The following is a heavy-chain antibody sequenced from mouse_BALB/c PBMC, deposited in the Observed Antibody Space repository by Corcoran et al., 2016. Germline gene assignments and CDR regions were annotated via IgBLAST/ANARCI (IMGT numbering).Heavy chain of an antibody. CDR2: IIYDGSN. V-gene: IGHV3-6*02. CDR3: ARVDGNYWAMDY. D-gene: IGHD2-1*01. Sequence: DVQLQESGPGLVKPSPSLSLTCSVTGYSITSGFYWNWIRQFPGNKLEWMGYIIYDGSNNYNPSLKNRISITRDTSKNQFFLKLNSVTTEDTATYYCARVDGNYWAMDYWGQGTSVTVSS. CDR1: GYSITSGFY. J-gene: IGHJ4*01.